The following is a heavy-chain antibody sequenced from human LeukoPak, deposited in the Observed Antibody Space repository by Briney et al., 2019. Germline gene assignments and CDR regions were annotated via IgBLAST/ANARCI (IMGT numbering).Heavy chain of an antibody. CDR3: ARDEARRSGEGDAFDI. CDR2: IYHSGST. CDR1: GYSISSGYY. J-gene: IGHJ3*02. V-gene: IGHV4-38-2*02. D-gene: IGHD4-17*01. Sequence: SETLSLTCTVSGYSISSGYYWGWIRQPPGKGLEWIGSIYHSGSTYYNPSLKSRVTISVDTSKNQFSLKLSSVTAADTAVYYCARDEARRSGEGDAFDIWGQGTMVTVSS.